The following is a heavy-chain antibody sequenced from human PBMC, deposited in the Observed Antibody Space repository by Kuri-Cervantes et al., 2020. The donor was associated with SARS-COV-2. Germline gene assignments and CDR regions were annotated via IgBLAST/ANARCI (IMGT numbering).Heavy chain of an antibody. V-gene: IGHV4-30-4*01. D-gene: IGHD1-7*01. CDR2: IYFSGTT. CDR3: ASTETGNTNWFDP. Sequence: SETLSLTCTVSGASLSSADFYWSWIRQPPGKGLEWIGYIYFSGTTYYNPSLQGRVTISVDTSKNQFSLKLTSVTVADTAVYYCASTETGNTNWFDPWGQGTLVTVSS. J-gene: IGHJ5*02. CDR1: GASLSSADFY.